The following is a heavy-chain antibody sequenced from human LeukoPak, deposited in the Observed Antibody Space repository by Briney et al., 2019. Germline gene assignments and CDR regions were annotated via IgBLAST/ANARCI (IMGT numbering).Heavy chain of an antibody. D-gene: IGHD6-13*01. Sequence: PGGSLRLSCAASGFTFSSYAMHWVRQAPGKGLEWVAVISYDGSNKYYADSVKGRFTISRDNSKNTLYLQMNSLRAEDTAVYYCARSIGSSWYQTYNWFDPWGREPWSPSPQ. J-gene: IGHJ5*02. V-gene: IGHV3-30-3*01. CDR1: GFTFSSYA. CDR2: ISYDGSNK. CDR3: ARSIGSSWYQTYNWFDP.